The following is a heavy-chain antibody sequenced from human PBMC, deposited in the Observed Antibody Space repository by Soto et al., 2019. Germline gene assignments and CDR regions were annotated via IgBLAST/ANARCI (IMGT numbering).Heavy chain of an antibody. V-gene: IGHV4-38-2*01. CDR1: GYSIRSGYF. CDR3: ARGRGEFDA. Sequence: SETLSLTCAVSGYSIRSGYFWGWIRQPPGKGLEWIGSMYHSGITYYNLSLKSRVTISVDTSKNQLSLNLRSVSAADTAVYYCARGRGEFDAWGQGTPVTVSS. CDR2: MYHSGIT. D-gene: IGHD2-21*01. J-gene: IGHJ5*02.